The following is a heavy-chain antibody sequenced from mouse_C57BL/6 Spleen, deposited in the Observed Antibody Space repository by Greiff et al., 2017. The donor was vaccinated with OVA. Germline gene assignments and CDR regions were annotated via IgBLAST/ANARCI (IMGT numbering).Heavy chain of an antibody. Sequence: QVQLQQSGPELVKPGASVKISCKASGYAFSSSWMNWVKQRPGKGLEWIGRIYPGDGDTNYNGKFKGKATLTADKSSSTAYMQLSSLTSEDSAVYVCARSGDGYYDDWGQGTTLTVSS. V-gene: IGHV1-82*01. CDR2: IYPGDGDT. CDR3: ARSGDGYYDD. CDR1: GYAFSSSW. J-gene: IGHJ2*01. D-gene: IGHD2-3*01.